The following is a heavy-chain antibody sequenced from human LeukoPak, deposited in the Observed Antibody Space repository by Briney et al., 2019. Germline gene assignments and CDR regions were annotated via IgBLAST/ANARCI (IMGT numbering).Heavy chain of an antibody. CDR2: ISVSGGST. CDR3: ARAIAETDY. V-gene: IGHV3-23*01. J-gene: IGHJ4*02. Sequence: GGSLRLSCAASGFTVSSYAMSWVRQAPGKGLEWVSFISVSGGSTYYADSVKGRFTISRANSKNTLYLQMNSLRAEDTAVYYCARAIAETDYWGQGTLVTASS. D-gene: IGHD6-13*01. CDR1: GFTVSSYA.